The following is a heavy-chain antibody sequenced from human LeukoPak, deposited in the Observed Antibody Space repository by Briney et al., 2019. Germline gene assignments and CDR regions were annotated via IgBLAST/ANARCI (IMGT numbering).Heavy chain of an antibody. CDR3: ARGRITTRLGGKHERSRYMDV. V-gene: IGHV4-4*07. CDR2: IFASGST. J-gene: IGHJ6*03. CDR1: GGSFSTVY. D-gene: IGHD6-6*01. Sequence: PSETLSLTCTVSGGSFSTVYWTWIRQPAGKGLEWIGLIFASGSTNYNPSLKSRVTMSVDASKSQFSLNLSSVTAADTAVYYCARGRITTRLGGKHERSRYMDVWGKGTTVIVSS.